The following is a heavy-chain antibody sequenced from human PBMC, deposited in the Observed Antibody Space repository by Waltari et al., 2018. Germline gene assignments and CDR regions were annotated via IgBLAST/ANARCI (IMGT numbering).Heavy chain of an antibody. J-gene: IGHJ4*02. CDR2: INYDGRQT. CDR3: AKSRGFEY. Sequence: EVQLVESGGGLVQPGGSLRLSCGASGFTFSRYWMSWVRQTPGKGLQWVANINYDGRQTYYVDSVKGRFTISRDNAKNSVFLQMNSLRVEDTAVYYCAKSRGFEYWGQGALITVSS. D-gene: IGHD2-2*01. CDR1: GFTFSRYW. V-gene: IGHV3-7*01.